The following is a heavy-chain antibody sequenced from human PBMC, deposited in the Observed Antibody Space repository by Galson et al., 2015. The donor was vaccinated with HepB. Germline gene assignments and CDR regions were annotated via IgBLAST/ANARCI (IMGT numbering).Heavy chain of an antibody. CDR3: ARDGVEAGADNFDY. V-gene: IGHV3-33*01. CDR2: IWYDGSNK. J-gene: IGHJ4*02. CDR1: GFTFSSYG. Sequence: SLRLSCPASGFTFSSYGMHWVRQVPGKGLEWVAVIWYDGSNKYYADSVKGRFTISRDNSKNTLYLQMNSLRAEDTAVYYCARDGVEAGADNFDYWGQGTLVTVSS. D-gene: IGHD6-13*01.